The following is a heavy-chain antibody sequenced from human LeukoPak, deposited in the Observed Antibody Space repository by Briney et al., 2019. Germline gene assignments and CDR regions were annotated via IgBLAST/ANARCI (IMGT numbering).Heavy chain of an antibody. CDR2: ISYSGST. Sequence: PSETLSLTCTVSGVSISGYYWSWIRQPPGRGLEWIGYISYSGSTTYNPSLKSRVTISVDTSKNQFSLKLSSVTAADTAVYFCARALRGYSYGPFDYWGQGTLVTVSS. V-gene: IGHV4-59*01. D-gene: IGHD5-18*01. CDR1: GVSISGYY. J-gene: IGHJ4*02. CDR3: ARALRGYSYGPFDY.